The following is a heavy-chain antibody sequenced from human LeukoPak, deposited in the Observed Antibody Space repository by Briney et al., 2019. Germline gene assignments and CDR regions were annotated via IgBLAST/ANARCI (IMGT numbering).Heavy chain of an antibody. V-gene: IGHV4-38-2*02. D-gene: IGHD3-10*01. CDR1: GYSISSGYY. CDR3: ARGDNYGSGSFDY. CDR2: IYHSGST. J-gene: IGHJ4*02. Sequence: SETLSLTCTVSGYSISSGYYWGWIRQPPGKGLEWIGSIYHSGSTYYNPSLKSRVTISVDTSKNQFSLRLSSVTAADTAVYYCARGDNYGSGSFDYWGQGTLVTVSS.